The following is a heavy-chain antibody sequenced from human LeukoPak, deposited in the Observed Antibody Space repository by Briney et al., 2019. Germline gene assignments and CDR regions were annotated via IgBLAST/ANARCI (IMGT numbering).Heavy chain of an antibody. D-gene: IGHD1-26*01. J-gene: IGHJ4*02. CDR3: ARQGGVEATGFDDY. CDR1: GGSISSGSFY. Sequence: SETLSLTCTVSGGSISSGSFYWGWIRQPPGKGLQWIGSISYSGNTHYNPSLKSRVAISVDTSKTQFSLKLSSVTAADTAVYYCARQGGVEATGFDDYWGQGTLVTVSS. V-gene: IGHV4-39*01. CDR2: ISYSGNT.